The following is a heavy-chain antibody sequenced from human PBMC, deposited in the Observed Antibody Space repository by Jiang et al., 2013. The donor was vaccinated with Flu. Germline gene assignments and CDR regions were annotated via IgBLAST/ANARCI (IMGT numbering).Heavy chain of an antibody. CDR3: ARRGAVAGYFAY. CDR1: GDSIEELL. V-gene: IGHV4-59*08. D-gene: IGHD6-19*01. Sequence: TVSGDSIEELLLGLDPAAPGKGLEWVGYIYYGGNTYYNPSLNSRVTISLDTSKNQFSLRVTSVTAADTAVYYCARRGAVAGYFAYWGLGNPGHRLL. J-gene: IGHJ4*02. CDR2: IYYGGNT.